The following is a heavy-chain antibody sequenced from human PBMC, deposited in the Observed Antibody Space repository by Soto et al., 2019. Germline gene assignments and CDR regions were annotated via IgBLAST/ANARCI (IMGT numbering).Heavy chain of an antibody. CDR3: ASTKDETLYFDY. D-gene: IGHD2-15*01. CDR2: IPYSGST. J-gene: IGHJ4*02. CDR1: CYSISISSYY. Sequence: QLQLQESGPGLVKPSETLSLTCSGSCYSISISSYYWGCVRQPPGKALEWIGSIPYSGSTHYYPSLQSRVTISGDASKTQFSLKLGSVTAADTAMYYCASTKDETLYFDYWGQGNLVTVSS. V-gene: IGHV4-39*01.